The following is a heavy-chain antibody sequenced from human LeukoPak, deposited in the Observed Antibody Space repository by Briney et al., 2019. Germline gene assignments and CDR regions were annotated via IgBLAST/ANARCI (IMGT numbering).Heavy chain of an antibody. Sequence: PGGSLRLSCSASGFTFSSYAMHWVRQAPGKGLEYVSAISGNGGSTYYADSAKGRFTISRDNSKNTLYLQMNSLRAEDTAVYYCARDSYYYALYAFDIWGQGTMVTVSS. CDR3: ARDSYYYALYAFDI. D-gene: IGHD3-10*01. V-gene: IGHV3-64*04. CDR2: ISGNGGST. J-gene: IGHJ3*02. CDR1: GFTFSSYA.